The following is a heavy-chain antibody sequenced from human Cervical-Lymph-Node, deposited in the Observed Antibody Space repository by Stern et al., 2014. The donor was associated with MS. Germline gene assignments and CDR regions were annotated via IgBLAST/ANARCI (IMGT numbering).Heavy chain of an antibody. J-gene: IGHJ3*02. V-gene: IGHV1-58*01. Sequence: QLVESGPEVKKPGTSVKVSCKASGFTFTSSAVQWVRQARGQRLEWIGWIVVGSGNTNYAQKFQERVTITRDMSTRTAYMELSSLRSEDTAVYYCAAEPMYYSDSVGAFDIWGQGTMVTVSS. CDR1: GFTFTSSA. CDR2: IVVGSGNT. CDR3: AAEPMYYSDSVGAFDI. D-gene: IGHD3-22*01.